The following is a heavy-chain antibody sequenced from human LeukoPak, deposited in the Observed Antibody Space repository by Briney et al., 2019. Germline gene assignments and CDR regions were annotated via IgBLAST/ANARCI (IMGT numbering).Heavy chain of an antibody. Sequence: GGSLRLSCAAPGFTFSTYSMNWVRQAPGKGLEWVSSISSSSSYIFYADSVKGRFTISRDNAKNTLYLQMNSLRAEDTAVYYCARAGGYCSSTTCYTYFDYWGQGTLVTVSS. V-gene: IGHV3-21*01. CDR2: ISSSSSYI. J-gene: IGHJ4*02. CDR1: GFTFSTYS. D-gene: IGHD2-2*02. CDR3: ARAGGYCSSTTCYTYFDY.